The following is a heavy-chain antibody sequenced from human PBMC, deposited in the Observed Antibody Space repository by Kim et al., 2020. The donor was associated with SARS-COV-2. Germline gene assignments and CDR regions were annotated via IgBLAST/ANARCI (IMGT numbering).Heavy chain of an antibody. Sequence: GGSLRLSCATSGFTFSSYGMYWVRQAPGKGLVWVSRTNEDGSVTNYADSVKGRFTISRDNAENTLYLQMNSLTADDTAMYFCARDVSGADDYWGQGTLVTVSS. J-gene: IGHJ4*02. CDR2: TNEDGSVT. CDR3: ARDVSGADDY. V-gene: IGHV3-74*01. D-gene: IGHD3-10*01. CDR1: GFTFSSYG.